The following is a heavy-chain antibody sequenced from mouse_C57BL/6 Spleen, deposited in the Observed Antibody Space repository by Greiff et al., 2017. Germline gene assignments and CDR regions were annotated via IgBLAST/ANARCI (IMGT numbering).Heavy chain of an antibody. CDR2: ISNGGGST. CDR3: ARGAGTSYFDV. D-gene: IGHD4-1*01. V-gene: IGHV5-12*01. J-gene: IGHJ1*03. CDR1: GFTFSDYY. Sequence: DVMLVESGGGLVQPGGSLKLSCAASGFTFSDYYMYWVRQTPEKRLEWVAYISNGGGSTYYPDTVKGRFTISRDNAKNTLYLQMSRLKSEDTAMYYCARGAGTSYFDVWGTGTTVTVSS.